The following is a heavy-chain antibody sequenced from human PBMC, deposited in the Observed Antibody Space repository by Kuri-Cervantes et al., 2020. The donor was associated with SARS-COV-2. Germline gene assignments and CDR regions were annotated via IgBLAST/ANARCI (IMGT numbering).Heavy chain of an antibody. D-gene: IGHD2-15*01. CDR2: ISAYNGNT. J-gene: IGHJ6*02. V-gene: IGHV1-18*01. CDR3: ARQAVAATPGYYYGMDV. Sequence: ASVKVSCKASGYTFTSYGISWVRQAPGQGLEWMGWISAYNGNTNYAQKLQGRVTMTTDTSTSTAYMELRSLRSDDTAVYYCARQAVAATPGYYYGMDVWGQGTTVTVSS. CDR1: GYTFTSYG.